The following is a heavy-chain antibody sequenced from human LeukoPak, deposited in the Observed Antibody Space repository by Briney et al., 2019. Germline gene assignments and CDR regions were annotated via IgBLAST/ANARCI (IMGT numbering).Heavy chain of an antibody. V-gene: IGHV3-53*01. CDR2: IYIGGST. Sequence: PGGSLRLSCAASGFTVSSNYMSWVRQAPGKGLEWVSVIYIGGSTYYADSVKGRFTISRDNSKNTLSLQMNSLRAEDTAVYYCARRNNNDAFDIWGQGTMVTVSS. CDR1: GFTVSSNY. D-gene: IGHD1-14*01. CDR3: ARRNNNDAFDI. J-gene: IGHJ3*02.